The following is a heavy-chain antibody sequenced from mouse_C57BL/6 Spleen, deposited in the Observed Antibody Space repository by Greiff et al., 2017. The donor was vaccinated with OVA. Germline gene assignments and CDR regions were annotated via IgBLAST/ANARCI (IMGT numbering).Heavy chain of an antibody. CDR2: IWSGGST. CDR3: ARKEGLVCWFAD. J-gene: IGHJ3*01. D-gene: IGHD2-10*02. Sequence: QVQLKESGPGLVQPSPCLSITCTVSGFSLTSYGVHWVRQSPGKGLEWLGVIWSGGSTAYNAAFISRLSISKDNSKSQVFLKMNSLQADDTAIDYCARKEGLVCWFADWGQGTLVTVSA. CDR1: GFSLTSYG. V-gene: IGHV2-2*01.